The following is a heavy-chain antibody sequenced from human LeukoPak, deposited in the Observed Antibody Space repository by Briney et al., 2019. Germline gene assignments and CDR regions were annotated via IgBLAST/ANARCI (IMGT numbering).Heavy chain of an antibody. J-gene: IGHJ3*02. V-gene: IGHV3-7*01. Sequence: GGSLRLSCAASGFTFSSYWMSCVRQAPGKGLEGVANIKQEGSEKYYVDSVKGRFTISRDNAKNSLYLQMNSLRAEDTAVYYCASRRIAARHYAFDIWGQGTMVTVSS. CDR2: IKQEGSEK. CDR1: GFTFSSYW. CDR3: ASRRIAARHYAFDI. D-gene: IGHD6-6*01.